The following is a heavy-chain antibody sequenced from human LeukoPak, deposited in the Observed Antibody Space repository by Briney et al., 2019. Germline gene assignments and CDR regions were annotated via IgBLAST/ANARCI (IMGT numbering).Heavy chain of an antibody. CDR2: ISGSGGSA. CDR3: AKDRCTNGVGYFDS. CDR1: GFTFSNYA. Sequence: GGSLRLSCAASGFTFSNYAMDWVRQAPGKGLEWVSGISGSGGSAYYADSVKGRFTISRDSSKNTVFLHMNRLRSGDTAVHYCAKDRCTNGVGYFDSWGQGTLVTVSS. J-gene: IGHJ4*02. V-gene: IGHV3-23*01. D-gene: IGHD2-8*01.